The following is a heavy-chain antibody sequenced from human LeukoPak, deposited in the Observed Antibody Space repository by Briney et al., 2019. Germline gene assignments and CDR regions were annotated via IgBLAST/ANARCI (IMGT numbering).Heavy chain of an antibody. CDR1: GGSISSSGYY. CDR3: ARRLYCSSTSCYKYNY. CDR2: INHSGST. D-gene: IGHD2-2*02. Sequence: SETLSLTCTVSGGSISSSGYYWSWIRQPPGKGPEWIGEINHSGSTNYNPSLKSRVTISVDTSKNQFSLKLSSVTAADTAVYYCARRLYCSSTSCYKYNYWGQGTLVTVSS. J-gene: IGHJ4*02. V-gene: IGHV4-39*07.